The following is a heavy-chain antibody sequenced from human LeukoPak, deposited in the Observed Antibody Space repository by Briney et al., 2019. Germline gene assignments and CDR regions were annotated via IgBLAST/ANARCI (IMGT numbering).Heavy chain of an antibody. V-gene: IGHV3-48*04. D-gene: IGHD2-15*01. CDR1: GFTFSSYA. Sequence: GGSLRLSCAASGFTFSSYAMHWVRQAPGKGLEWISHISSTSSTIKYADSVKGRFTISRDNAKNSLHLQMNSLRVEDTAVYCCARPRSGGTWFFDYWGQGTLVTVS. CDR3: ARPRSGGTWFFDY. CDR2: ISSTSSTI. J-gene: IGHJ4*02.